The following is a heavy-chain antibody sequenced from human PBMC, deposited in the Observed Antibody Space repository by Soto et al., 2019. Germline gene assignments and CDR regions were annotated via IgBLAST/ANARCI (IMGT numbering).Heavy chain of an antibody. Sequence: QITLEETGPTLVKPTQPLTLTCTFSGFSLTTGRVGVGWIRQPPGKALEWLAVIHWNDDNHYSPSLKSRLTIPKDTSKNQVVLTLTNMDPVDTATYYWTHRLVGSGQGYWGQGTLVTVSS. CDR2: IHWNDDN. J-gene: IGHJ4*02. V-gene: IGHV2-5*01. D-gene: IGHD2-15*01. CDR3: THRLVGSGQGY. CDR1: GFSLTTGRVG.